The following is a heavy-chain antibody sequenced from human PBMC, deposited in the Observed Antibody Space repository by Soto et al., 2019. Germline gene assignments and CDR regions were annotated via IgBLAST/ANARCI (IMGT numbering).Heavy chain of an antibody. V-gene: IGHV1-18*01. CDR1: GYTFTNYG. CDR2: ISAYNGNT. Sequence: QVQLVQSGAEVKKPGASVKVSCKASGYTFTNYGFSWVRQAPGQGLEWMGWISAYNGNTKYAQKPQGRDTMTTDTSTSTAYVELRSLRSDDTAVYYCASDLGVGMEDYWGQGTPVTVSS. CDR3: ASDLGVGMEDY. J-gene: IGHJ4*02. D-gene: IGHD3-10*01.